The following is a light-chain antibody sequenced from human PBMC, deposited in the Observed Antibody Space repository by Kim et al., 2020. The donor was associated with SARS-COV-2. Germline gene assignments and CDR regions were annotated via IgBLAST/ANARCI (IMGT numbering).Light chain of an antibody. CDR2: GAS. V-gene: IGKV3D-7*01. CDR3: QQDYNLPPFT. Sequence: PGERVTLSCRASQSVSSSYLTWYQQKPGQAPRLLIYGASTRATSIPARFSGIGSGTDFTLTISSLQPEDFAVYYCQQDYNLPPFTFGPGTKV. J-gene: IGKJ3*01. CDR1: QSVSSSY.